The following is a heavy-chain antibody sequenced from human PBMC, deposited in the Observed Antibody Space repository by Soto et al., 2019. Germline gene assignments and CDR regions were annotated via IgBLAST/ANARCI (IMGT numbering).Heavy chain of an antibody. CDR3: ARVDYDIFTGPQEEVDY. Sequence: QVQLVQSGAEVKKPGSSVKVSCKASGGTFSSYTISWVRQAPGQGLEWMGRIIPILGIANYAQKFQGRVTITADKSTSTAYMELSSLRSEDTAVYYCARVDYDIFTGPQEEVDYWGQGTLVTVSS. D-gene: IGHD3-9*01. CDR2: IIPILGIA. CDR1: GGTFSSYT. V-gene: IGHV1-69*02. J-gene: IGHJ4*02.